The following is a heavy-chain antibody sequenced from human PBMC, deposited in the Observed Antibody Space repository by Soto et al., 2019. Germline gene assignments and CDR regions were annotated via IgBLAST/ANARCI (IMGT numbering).Heavy chain of an antibody. CDR3: ARSITIFGVVRFDP. CDR1: GGTFSSYA. CDR2: IIPIFGTA. V-gene: IGHV1-69*13. J-gene: IGHJ5*02. Sequence: SVTVSCQASGGTFSSYAISWVRQAPGQGLEWMGGIIPIFGTANYAQKFQGRVTITADESTSTAYMELSSLRSEDTAVYYCARSITIFGVVRFDPWGQGTLVTVSS. D-gene: IGHD3-3*01.